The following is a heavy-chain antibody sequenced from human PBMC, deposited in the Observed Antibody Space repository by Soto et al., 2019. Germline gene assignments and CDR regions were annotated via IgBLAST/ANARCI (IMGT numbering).Heavy chain of an antibody. D-gene: IGHD4-17*01. CDR2: IKQDGSEK. J-gene: IGHJ2*01. CDR3: ARDYDYGDYLPWYFDL. Sequence: EVQLVESGGGLVQPGGSLRLSCAASGFTFSSYWMSWVRQAPGKGLEWVANIKQDGSEKYYVDSVKGRFTISRDNAKNSLYLQMNSLRAEDTAGYYCARDYDYGDYLPWYFDLWGRGTLVTVSS. CDR1: GFTFSSYW. V-gene: IGHV3-7*01.